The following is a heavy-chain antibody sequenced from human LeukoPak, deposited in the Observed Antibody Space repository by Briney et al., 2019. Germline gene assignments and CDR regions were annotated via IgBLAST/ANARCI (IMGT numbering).Heavy chain of an antibody. D-gene: IGHD2-21*01. CDR2: IKEDGTEI. V-gene: IGHV3-7*01. Sequence: GGSLRLSCAASGLTLSTHSMNWVRQAPGKGLECVADIKEDGTEIYYVDSVEGRFTVSRDNADNSLHLQMNSLRLEDTALYYCARSGPPWGLDLWGQGTPVTVSS. J-gene: IGHJ4*02. CDR3: ARSGPPWGLDL. CDR1: GLTLSTHS.